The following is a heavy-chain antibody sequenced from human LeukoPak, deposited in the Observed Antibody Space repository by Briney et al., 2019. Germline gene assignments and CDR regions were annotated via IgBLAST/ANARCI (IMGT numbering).Heavy chain of an antibody. CDR3: XRASYSYDINGWVPFDY. CDR1: GNSISSGDNY. J-gene: IGHJ4*02. V-gene: IGHV4-61*02. Sequence: SETLSLTCTVSGNSISSGDNYWSWIRQPAGKGLEWIGRIYTSGSTNYNPSLKSRVTISGDTSKNQFSLRLSSVTAADTAVYXCXRASYSYDINGWVPFDYWGQGTLVTVSS. CDR2: IYTSGST. D-gene: IGHD3-22*01.